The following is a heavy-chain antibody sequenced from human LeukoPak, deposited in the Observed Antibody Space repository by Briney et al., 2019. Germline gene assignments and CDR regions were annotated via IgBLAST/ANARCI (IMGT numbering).Heavy chain of an antibody. CDR2: INPNSGGT. CDR3: ASRGYCSGGSCYAELYDAFDI. J-gene: IGHJ3*02. D-gene: IGHD2-15*01. Sequence: ASLKVSCKASGYTFTGYYMHWVRQAPGQGLEWIGWINPNSGGTNYAQKFQGRVTMTRDTSISTAYMELSRLRSDDTAVYYCASRGYCSGGSCYAELYDAFDIWGQGTMVTVSS. V-gene: IGHV1-2*02. CDR1: GYTFTGYY.